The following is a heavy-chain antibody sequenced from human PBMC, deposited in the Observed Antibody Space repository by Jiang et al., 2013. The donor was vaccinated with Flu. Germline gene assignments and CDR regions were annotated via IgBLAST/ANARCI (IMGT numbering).Heavy chain of an antibody. CDR1: GFTFSSYA. V-gene: IGHV3-64*04. Sequence: RLSCSASGFTFSSYAMHWVRQAPGKGLEYVSAISSNGGSTYYADSVKGRFTISRDNSKNTLYLQMNSLRVEDTAVYYCAIDISYSSSGVDYWGQGTLVTVSS. CDR2: ISSNGGST. CDR3: AIDISYSSSGVDY. J-gene: IGHJ4*02. D-gene: IGHD6-6*01.